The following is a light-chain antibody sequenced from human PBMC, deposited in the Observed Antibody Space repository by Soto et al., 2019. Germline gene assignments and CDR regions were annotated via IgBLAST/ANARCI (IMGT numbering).Light chain of an antibody. Sequence: QPVLTQPPSASGTPGQRVTISCSGSSSNIGSNYVYWYQQLPGTAPKLLIYSNNQRPSGVPDRFSGSKSGTSASLAISGFRSEDEADYYCAAWDDSLSGLWVFGGGTKLTVL. J-gene: IGLJ3*02. CDR3: AAWDDSLSGLWV. V-gene: IGLV1-47*02. CDR2: SNN. CDR1: SSNIGSNY.